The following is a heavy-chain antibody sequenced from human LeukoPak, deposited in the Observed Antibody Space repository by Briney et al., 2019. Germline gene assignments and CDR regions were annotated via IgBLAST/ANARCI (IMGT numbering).Heavy chain of an antibody. CDR3: ASPSRPSYYYDSSGYRGEFGY. CDR2: IIPIFGTD. D-gene: IGHD3-22*01. CDR1: VGTFSSYA. J-gene: IGHJ4*02. Sequence: SVKVTCKASVGTFSSYAISWVRQAPGQGLEWMGGIIPIFGTDNYAQKFRGRVTITTDESTSTAYMELSSLRSEDTAVYYCASPSRPSYYYDSSGYRGEFGYWGQGTMVTVSS. V-gene: IGHV1-69*05.